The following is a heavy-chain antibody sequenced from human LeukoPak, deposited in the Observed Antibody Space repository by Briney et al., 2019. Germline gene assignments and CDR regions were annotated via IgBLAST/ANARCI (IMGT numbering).Heavy chain of an antibody. V-gene: IGHV1-8*01. CDR3: ARGATGTTHADY. D-gene: IGHD1-7*01. Sequence: ASVKVSCKASGYTFTSYDINWVRQATGQGLEWMGWMNPNSGNTGYAQKFQGRVTVTRNTSISTAYMELSSLRSEDTAVYYCARGATGTTHADYWGQGTLVTVSS. CDR1: GYTFTSYD. CDR2: MNPNSGNT. J-gene: IGHJ4*02.